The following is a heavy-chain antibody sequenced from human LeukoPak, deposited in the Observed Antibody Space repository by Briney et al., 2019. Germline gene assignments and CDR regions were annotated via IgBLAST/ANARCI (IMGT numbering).Heavy chain of an antibody. CDR1: GFTFSSYS. J-gene: IGHJ5*02. CDR3: VRIPNSANFPNWFDP. D-gene: IGHD2/OR15-2a*01. Sequence: GGSLRLSCAASGFTFSSYSMNWVRQAPGKGLEWVSSISSSSSYIYYADSVEGRFTISRDNAKNSLYLQMNSLRAEDTAVYYCVRIPNSANFPNWFDPWGQGTLVTVSS. V-gene: IGHV3-21*01. CDR2: ISSSSSYI.